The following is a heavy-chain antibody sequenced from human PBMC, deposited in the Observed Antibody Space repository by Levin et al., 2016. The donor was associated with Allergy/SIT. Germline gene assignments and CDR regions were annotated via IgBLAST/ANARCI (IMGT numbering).Heavy chain of an antibody. CDR2: ISRYSSYI. Sequence: GESLKISCAASGFTFSTYSMNWVRQAPGKGLEWVSSISRYSSYIYYADSVKGRFTIFRDNAKNSLYLQMNSLRAEDTAVYYCALSRSSGEYYFDYWGQGTLVTVSS. J-gene: IGHJ4*02. CDR3: ALSRSSGEYYFDY. CDR1: GFTFSTYS. V-gene: IGHV3-21*01. D-gene: IGHD6-13*01.